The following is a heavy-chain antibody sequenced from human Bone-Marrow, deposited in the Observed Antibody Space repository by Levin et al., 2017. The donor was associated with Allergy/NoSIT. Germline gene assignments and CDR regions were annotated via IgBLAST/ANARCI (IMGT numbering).Heavy chain of an antibody. CDR2: INYSGTT. CDR3: ARLNYSDSLNFYGMDV. J-gene: IGHJ6*02. V-gene: IGHV4-39*01. D-gene: IGHD1-26*01. Sequence: SETLSLTCSVSGDSFTTATPYWGWIRQPPGKGLDWIGSINYSGTTYHNPSLKSRVTVSVDTSKNQFSLRLTSVTAADTGVYYCARLNYSDSLNFYGMDVWGQGTTVTVS. CDR1: GDSFTTATPY.